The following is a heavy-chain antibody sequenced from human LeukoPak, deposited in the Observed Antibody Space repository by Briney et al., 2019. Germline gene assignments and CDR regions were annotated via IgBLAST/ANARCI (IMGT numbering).Heavy chain of an antibody. V-gene: IGHV4-59*01. Sequence: SETLSLTCTVSGDSIRSYYWNWVRQPPGKSLEWIGFTHYSGSTFYNPSLKSRVSTSVDTSKNQFSLKLSSVTAADTAVYYCARDRYGSSGWYEDYWGQGTLVTVSS. J-gene: IGHJ4*02. CDR1: GDSIRSYY. CDR2: THYSGST. CDR3: ARDRYGSSGWYEDY. D-gene: IGHD6-19*01.